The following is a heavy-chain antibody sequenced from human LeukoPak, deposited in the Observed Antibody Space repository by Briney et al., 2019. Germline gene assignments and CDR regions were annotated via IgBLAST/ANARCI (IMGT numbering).Heavy chain of an antibody. CDR1: GFTFSSYA. D-gene: IGHD3-10*01. CDR3: AKELYINADGDDAFDI. J-gene: IGHJ3*02. CDR2: ISSSSSYI. Sequence: GGSLRLSCAASGFTFSSYAMSWVRQAPGKGLEWVSAISSSSSYIYYADSVKGRFTISRDNAKNSLYLQMNSLRAEDTAVYYCAKELYINADGDDAFDIWGQGTMVTVSS. V-gene: IGHV3-21*01.